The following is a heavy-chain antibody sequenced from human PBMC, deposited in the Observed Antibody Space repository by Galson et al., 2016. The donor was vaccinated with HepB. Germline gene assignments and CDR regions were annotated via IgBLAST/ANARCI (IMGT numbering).Heavy chain of an antibody. Sequence: TLSLTCTVSGGSFGSGSYYWSWIRQPAGKGLEWIGRIYVSGNTNYNPSLESRVTISIATSRNQFSLQLSSVTTADTAVYYCARDRSYCTSTSCHPLDVWGKGTTVIVSS. J-gene: IGHJ6*03. D-gene: IGHD2-2*01. CDR3: ARDRSYCTSTSCHPLDV. V-gene: IGHV4-61*02. CDR1: GGSFGSGSYY. CDR2: IYVSGNT.